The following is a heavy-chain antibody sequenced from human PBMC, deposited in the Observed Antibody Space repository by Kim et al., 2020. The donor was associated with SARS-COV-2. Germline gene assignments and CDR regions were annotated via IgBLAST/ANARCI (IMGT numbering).Heavy chain of an antibody. V-gene: IGHV3-23*01. J-gene: IGHJ3*02. CDR2: ISGSGGST. Sequence: GGSLRLSCAASGFTFSSYAMSWVRQAPGKGLEWVSAISGSGGSTYYADSVKGRFTISRDNSKNTLYLQMNSLRAEDTAVYYCAKDQGYYYDSSGFIDAFDIWGQGTMVTVSS. CDR3: AKDQGYYYDSSGFIDAFDI. D-gene: IGHD3-22*01. CDR1: GFTFSSYA.